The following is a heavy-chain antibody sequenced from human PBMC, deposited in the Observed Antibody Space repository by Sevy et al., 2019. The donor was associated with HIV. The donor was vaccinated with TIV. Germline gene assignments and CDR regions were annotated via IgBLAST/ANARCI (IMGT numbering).Heavy chain of an antibody. D-gene: IGHD3-3*01. Sequence: ASVKVSCKASGYSFSDSGYYVHWVRQAPGQGLEWMGWINPKSGATKYAQKFQGRVTMTRDTSVSTANMELTRLTSDDTAVYYCAGESYDFWTGPVDYDYGMDVWGQGTTVTVSS. J-gene: IGHJ6*02. V-gene: IGHV1-2*02. CDR3: AGESYDFWTGPVDYDYGMDV. CDR1: GYSFSDSGYY. CDR2: INPKSGAT.